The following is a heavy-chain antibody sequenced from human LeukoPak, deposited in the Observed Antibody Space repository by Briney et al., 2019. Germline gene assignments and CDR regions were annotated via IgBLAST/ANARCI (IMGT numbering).Heavy chain of an antibody. CDR1: GYTFTSYA. D-gene: IGHD5-24*01. CDR3: ARGSSVGMVTPDYYYGMDV. Sequence: ASVKVSCKASGYTFTSYAMHWVRQAPGQRLEWMGWINAGNGNTKYSQKFQGRVTITRDTSASTAYMELSSLRSEDTAVYYCARGSSVGMVTPDYYYGMDVWGQGTTVTVSS. CDR2: INAGNGNT. V-gene: IGHV1-3*01. J-gene: IGHJ6*02.